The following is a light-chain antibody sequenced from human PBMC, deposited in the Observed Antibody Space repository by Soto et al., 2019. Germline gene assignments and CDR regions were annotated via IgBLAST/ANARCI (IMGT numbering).Light chain of an antibody. Sequence: EVVLTQSPGTLSLSPGERATLSCRSSQSVSTSYLAWYQQTPGQAPRLLIYGASRRATGIPDRFSVSGSGTDFTLTISRLLLEDFAVSYCQQYSGSPLFTFGPGTKVDLK. CDR3: QQYSGSPLFT. J-gene: IGKJ3*01. CDR1: QSVSTSY. CDR2: GAS. V-gene: IGKV3-20*01.